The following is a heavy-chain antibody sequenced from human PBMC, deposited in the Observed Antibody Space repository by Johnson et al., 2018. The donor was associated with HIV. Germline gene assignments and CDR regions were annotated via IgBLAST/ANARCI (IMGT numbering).Heavy chain of an antibody. CDR1: GFTFDDYG. Sequence: EVQLVESGGNVVRPGGSLRLSCTASGFTFDDYGMSWVRQVPGKGLEWVSGINWNGDNTGYADSLKGRFIISRDNAKNSLYLQMNSLRAEDTAVYYCARGEDSSSWSVGAFDIWGQGTMVTVSS. J-gene: IGHJ3*02. V-gene: IGHV3-20*04. CDR2: INWNGDNT. D-gene: IGHD6-13*01. CDR3: ARGEDSSSWSVGAFDI.